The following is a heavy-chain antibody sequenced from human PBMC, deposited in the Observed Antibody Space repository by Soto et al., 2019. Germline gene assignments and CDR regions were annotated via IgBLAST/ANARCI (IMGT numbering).Heavy chain of an antibody. CDR2: INHSGST. CDR3: ASGSLRITMVRGVIPPYYYYYMDV. J-gene: IGHJ6*03. D-gene: IGHD3-10*01. CDR1: GGSFSGYY. Sequence: SETLSLTCAVYGGSFSGYYWSWIRQPPGKGLEWIGEINHSGSTNYNPSLKSRVTISVDTSKNQFSLKLSSVTAADTAVYYCASGSLRITMVRGVIPPYYYYYMDVWGKGTTVTVSS. V-gene: IGHV4-34*01.